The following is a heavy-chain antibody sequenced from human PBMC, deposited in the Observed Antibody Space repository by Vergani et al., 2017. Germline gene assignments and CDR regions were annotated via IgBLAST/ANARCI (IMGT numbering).Heavy chain of an antibody. V-gene: IGHV3-74*01. D-gene: IGHD2-15*01. CDR2: INTDESWT. CDR1: GFTFSSYW. CDR3: ARGKDCGGSSCNGSPYYGWDV. Sequence: EVQLVESGGGLVQPGGSLRLSCAASGFTFSSYWMHWVRHTPEKGLVWVSRINTDESWTTYADSVKGRFTISRDNAKNTLYLQMNSLRVEETAVYYCARGKDCGGSSCNGSPYYGWDVWGQGTTVTVSS. J-gene: IGHJ6*02.